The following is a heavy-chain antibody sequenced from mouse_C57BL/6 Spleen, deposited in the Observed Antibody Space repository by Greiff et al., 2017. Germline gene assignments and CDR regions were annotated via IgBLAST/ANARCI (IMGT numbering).Heavy chain of an antibody. CDR1: GFAFSDYG. CDR2: ISSGSSTI. Sequence: DVKLVESGGGLVKPGGSLKLSCAASGFAFSDYGMHWVRQAPEKGLEWVAYISSGSSTIYYADTVKGRFTISRDNAKNTLFLQMTSLRSEDTAMYYCARRDGNHYAMDYWGQGTSVTVSS. J-gene: IGHJ4*01. CDR3: ARRDGNHYAMDY. V-gene: IGHV5-17*01. D-gene: IGHD2-1*01.